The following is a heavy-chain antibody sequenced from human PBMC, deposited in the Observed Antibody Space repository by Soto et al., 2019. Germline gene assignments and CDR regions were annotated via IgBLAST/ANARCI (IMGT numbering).Heavy chain of an antibody. D-gene: IGHD3-22*01. CDR1: GGSISCSNYY. CDR2: IYYSGST. CDR3: ARHYYDSSGFLTGTPEYFDY. V-gene: IGHV4-39*01. J-gene: IGHJ4*02. Sequence: PSETLCLTCTVSGGSISCSNYYWGWISQPPGKGLEWIGNIYYSGSTYYNPSLKSRVIISVDTSKNQFSLQLSSVIAADTAIYYCARHYYDSSGFLTGTPEYFDYWGQGTLVTVSS.